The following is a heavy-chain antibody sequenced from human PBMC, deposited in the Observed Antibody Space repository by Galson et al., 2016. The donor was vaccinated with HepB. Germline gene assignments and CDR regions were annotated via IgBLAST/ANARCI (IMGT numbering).Heavy chain of an antibody. CDR1: GFTVSSNY. V-gene: IGHV3-66*01. CDR2: IYSGGST. Sequence: SLRLSCAASGFTVSSNYMTWVRQAPGKGLEWVSVIYSGGSTYYADSVKGRFTISGDNSKNPLYLQMNSLRAEDTAVYYCARVSDGYNTAPVDYRGQGTLVTVSS. D-gene: IGHD5-24*01. CDR3: ARVSDGYNTAPVDY. J-gene: IGHJ4*02.